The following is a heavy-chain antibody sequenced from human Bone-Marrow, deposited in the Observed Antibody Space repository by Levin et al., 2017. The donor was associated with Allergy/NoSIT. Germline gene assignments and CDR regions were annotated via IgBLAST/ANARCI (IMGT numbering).Heavy chain of an antibody. CDR1: GFNFDDHA. CDR3: AKDGRAAGEGLVTYYCYYGLDG. J-gene: IGHJ6*02. V-gene: IGHV3-9*01. D-gene: IGHD3-10*01. CDR2: IAWNSASR. Sequence: GGSLRLSCTASGFNFDDHAMHWVRQVPGKGLEWVAGIAWNSASRSYSDSVKGRFTISRDNAKKSLYLEMNSLRLEDTALYYCAKDGRAAGEGLVTYYCYYGLDGWGHGTTVTVSS.